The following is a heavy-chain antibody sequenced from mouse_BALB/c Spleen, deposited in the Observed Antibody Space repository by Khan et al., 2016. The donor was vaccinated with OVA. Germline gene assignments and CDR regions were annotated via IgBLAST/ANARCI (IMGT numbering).Heavy chain of an antibody. D-gene: IGHD1-1*01. Sequence: QVQLQQSGAELVKAGDSVKMSCKASGYTFTSYWMHWVKQRLGQGLEWFAETNPTNGRTYYNEKFKSKATLTVDKSSSTAYMLLSGPTFEDSAVYYSARIKKIVATYFDYWGQGTTLTVSS. CDR2: TNPTNGRT. V-gene: IGHV1S81*02. J-gene: IGHJ2*01. CDR1: GYTFTSYW. CDR3: ARIKKIVATYFDY.